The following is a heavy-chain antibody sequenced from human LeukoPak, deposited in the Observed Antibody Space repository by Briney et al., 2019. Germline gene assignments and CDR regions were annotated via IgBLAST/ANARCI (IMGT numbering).Heavy chain of an antibody. D-gene: IGHD6-19*01. J-gene: IGHJ5*02. Sequence: GGSLRLSCAASGFTFSSYTMNWVRQAPGKGPEWVSSITSSSSYIYYADSVKGRFTISRDNNKNSLHLQMNSLRVEDTAIYYCARDSSGWYHWFDPWGQGTLVTVSS. CDR1: GFTFSSYT. V-gene: IGHV3-21*01. CDR3: ARDSSGWYHWFDP. CDR2: ITSSSSYI.